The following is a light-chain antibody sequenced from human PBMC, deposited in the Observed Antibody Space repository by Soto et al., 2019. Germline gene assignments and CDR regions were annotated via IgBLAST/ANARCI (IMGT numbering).Light chain of an antibody. CDR3: QQSYSYTRM. J-gene: IGKJ1*01. CDR1: QTISTY. V-gene: IGKV1-39*01. CDR2: GAS. Sequence: IQMTHYPSSLSASVGDRVTITCRASQTISTYLNWYQQKPGKAPKVLIYGASSLQSGVPTRFSGSGSGTDFTLTISSLQPEDSATYYCQQSYSYTRMFGQGTKVDI.